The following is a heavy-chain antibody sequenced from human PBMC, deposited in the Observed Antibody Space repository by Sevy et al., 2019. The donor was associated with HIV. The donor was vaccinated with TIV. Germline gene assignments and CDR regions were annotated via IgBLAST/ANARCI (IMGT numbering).Heavy chain of an antibody. CDR1: GFTFRNFW. Sequence: GGSLRLSCAVSGFTFRNFWMSWVRQAPGKGLEWVAKIRQDGSEKYYVDSVRGRFTISRDNAKNSLFLQLNSLRADDTAIYYCAKAYFGSGTSYGMDLWGRGTTVTVSS. J-gene: IGHJ6*02. D-gene: IGHD3-10*01. CDR2: IRQDGSEK. CDR3: AKAYFGSGTSYGMDL. V-gene: IGHV3-7*01.